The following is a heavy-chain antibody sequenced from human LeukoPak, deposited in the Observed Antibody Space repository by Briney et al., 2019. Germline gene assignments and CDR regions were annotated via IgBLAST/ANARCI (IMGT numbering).Heavy chain of an antibody. CDR3: ARDQGSSSRGY. D-gene: IGHD2-2*01. CDR2: IYYSGST. CDR1: GGSISSSSYY. Sequence: KPSETLSLTCTVSGGSISSSSYYWGWIRQPPGKGLEWIGSIYYSGSTYYNPSLKSRVTISVDTSKNQFSLKLSSVTAADTAVYYCARDQGSSSRGYWGLGTLVTVSS. J-gene: IGHJ4*02. V-gene: IGHV4-39*02.